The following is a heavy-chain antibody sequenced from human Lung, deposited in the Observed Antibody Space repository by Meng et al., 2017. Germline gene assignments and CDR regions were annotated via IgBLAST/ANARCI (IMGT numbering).Heavy chain of an antibody. Sequence: EGRWVAPGGGLVQPGGSLRLSCAASGFTFSTHWMHWVRQAPGKGLEWVSRITGDGSSTIYADSVQGRFTMSRDNAKNTLSLQMNSLRAEDTAVYYCARGGVTTDDWGQGTLVTVSS. CDR2: ITGDGSST. D-gene: IGHD4-17*01. V-gene: IGHV3-74*01. CDR3: ARGGVTTDD. CDR1: GFTFSTHW. J-gene: IGHJ4*02.